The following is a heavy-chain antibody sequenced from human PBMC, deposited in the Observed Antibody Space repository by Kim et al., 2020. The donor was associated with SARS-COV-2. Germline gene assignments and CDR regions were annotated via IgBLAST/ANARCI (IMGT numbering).Heavy chain of an antibody. J-gene: IGHJ4*02. CDR1: GFTFSSYS. CDR2: ISSSSSYI. CDR3: ARGYSGYDLRVGYFDY. V-gene: IGHV3-21*01. D-gene: IGHD5-12*01. Sequence: GGSLRLSCAASGFTFSSYSMNWVRQAPGKGLEWVSSISSSSSYIYYADSVKGRFTISRDNAKNSLYLQMNSLRAEDTAVYYCARGYSGYDLRVGYFDYWGQGTLVTVSS.